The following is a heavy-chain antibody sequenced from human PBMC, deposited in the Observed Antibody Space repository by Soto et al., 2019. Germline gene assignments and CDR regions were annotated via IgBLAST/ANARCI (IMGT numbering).Heavy chain of an antibody. D-gene: IGHD2-21*02. CDR1: GDTFTDYY. J-gene: IGHJ4*02. V-gene: IGHV1-46*01. CDR3: ARGGHVVVVTAALDY. CDR2: VNPSGGHT. Sequence: QVQLMQSGAEVKKPGASVKVSCKASGDTFTDYYIHWVRQAPGQGLEWMGTVNPSGGHTTYAQHFRGRVTMTRDTSTSTLYMALTSLTSDVTAIYYCARGGHVVVVTAALDYWGQGTLVTVSS.